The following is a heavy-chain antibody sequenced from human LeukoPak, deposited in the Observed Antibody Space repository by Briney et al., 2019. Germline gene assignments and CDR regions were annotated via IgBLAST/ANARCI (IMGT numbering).Heavy chain of an antibody. CDR1: GFTFSDCW. D-gene: IGHD6-13*01. J-gene: IGHJ4*02. V-gene: IGHV3-7*01. CDR2: IKQDGSAN. Sequence: GGSLRLSCAASGFTFSDCWMSWVRQAPGKGLEWVANIKQDGSANYYVDSVKGRFTISRDNAKNSLYLQMNSLRAEDTAVYYCARYLAGHSSSWSDDYWGQGTLVTVSS. CDR3: ARYLAGHSSSWSDDY.